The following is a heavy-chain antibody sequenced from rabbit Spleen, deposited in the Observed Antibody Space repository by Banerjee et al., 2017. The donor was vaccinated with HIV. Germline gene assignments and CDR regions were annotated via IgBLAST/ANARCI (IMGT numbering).Heavy chain of an antibody. D-gene: IGHD4-1*01. CDR2: IYGGSGGST. Sequence: QEQLEESGGDLVKPGASLTLTCTVSGFSFTSSHYMCWVRQAPGKGLEWIACIYGGSGGSTYYASWATGRFTISKTSSTTVALQLNSLTAADTATYFCVREVAAKFSLWGPGTLVTV. CDR1: GFSFTSSHY. J-gene: IGHJ4*01. V-gene: IGHV1S45*01. CDR3: VREVAAKFSL.